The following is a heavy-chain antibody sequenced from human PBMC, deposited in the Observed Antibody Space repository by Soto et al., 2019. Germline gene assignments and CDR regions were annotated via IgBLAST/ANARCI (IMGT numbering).Heavy chain of an antibody. CDR2: INPKSGGT. Sequence: ASVKVSCTASGNSFTDYHIHWVRQAPGQGLEWLGRINPKSGGTSTAQKFQGWVTMTTDTSISTASLELTRLTSNDTAIYYCARGDSTDCSNGVCSFFYNHDMDVWG. J-gene: IGHJ6*02. CDR1: GNSFTDYH. CDR3: ARGDSTDCSNGVCSFFYNHDMDV. D-gene: IGHD2-8*01. V-gene: IGHV1-2*04.